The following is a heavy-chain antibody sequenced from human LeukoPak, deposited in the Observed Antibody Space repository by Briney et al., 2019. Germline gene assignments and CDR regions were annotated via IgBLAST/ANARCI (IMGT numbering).Heavy chain of an antibody. J-gene: IGHJ4*02. CDR1: GFIFSSFR. V-gene: IGHV3-21*01. Sequence: GGSLRLSCAASGFIFSSFRMNWVRQAPGKGLECVSSISSSGSLIYYADSVKGRFTVSRDNAKNSLFLQLNSLRAEDTAVYYCARNYYDSSGYYYAFDYWGQGTLVTVSS. CDR2: ISSSGSLI. D-gene: IGHD3-22*01. CDR3: ARNYYDSSGYYYAFDY.